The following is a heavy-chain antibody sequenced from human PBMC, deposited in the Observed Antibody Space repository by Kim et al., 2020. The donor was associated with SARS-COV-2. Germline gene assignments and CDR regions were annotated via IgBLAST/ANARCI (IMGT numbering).Heavy chain of an antibody. D-gene: IGHD6-13*01. V-gene: IGHV3-23*01. J-gene: IGHJ4*02. Sequence: SVEGRLIISRDNSKNTLYLQMSSLTAEDTAIYYCANGAASGIDYWGQGTLVTVSS. CDR3: ANGAASGIDY.